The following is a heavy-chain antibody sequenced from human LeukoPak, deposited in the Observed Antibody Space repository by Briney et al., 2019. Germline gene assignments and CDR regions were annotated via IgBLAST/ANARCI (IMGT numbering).Heavy chain of an antibody. CDR1: GFTFSTYS. J-gene: IGHJ4*02. V-gene: IGHV3-48*01. CDR3: ARDASTVTTLDY. Sequence: GGSLRLSCAASGFTFSTYSMNWVRQAPGKGLEWISFIRHDSSDIYYADSVKGRFTISRDNAKSSLYLQMNSLRVEDTAVYYCARDASTVTTLDYWGQGTLVTVSS. CDR2: IRHDSSDI. D-gene: IGHD4-17*01.